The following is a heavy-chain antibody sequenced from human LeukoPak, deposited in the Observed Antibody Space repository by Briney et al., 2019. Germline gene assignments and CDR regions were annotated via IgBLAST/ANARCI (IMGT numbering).Heavy chain of an antibody. CDR1: GFTFSSYS. J-gene: IGHJ3*02. Sequence: GGSLRLSCAASGFTFSSYSMNWVRQAPGKGLEWVSSISSSSYIYYADSVKGRFTISRDNAKNSLYLQMNSLRAKDTAVYYCARDRFPTYYYDSSGYTDAFDIWGQGTMVTVSS. CDR2: ISSSSYI. V-gene: IGHV3-21*01. D-gene: IGHD3-22*01. CDR3: ARDRFPTYYYDSSGYTDAFDI.